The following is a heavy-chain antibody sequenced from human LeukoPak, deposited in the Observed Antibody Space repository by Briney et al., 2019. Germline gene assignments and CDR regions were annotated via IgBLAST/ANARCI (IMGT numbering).Heavy chain of an antibody. CDR1: GGSISSSSYY. CDR2: VYYNGRT. J-gene: IGHJ5*02. V-gene: IGHV4-39*07. D-gene: IGHD2-2*01. Sequence: SETLSLTCTVSGGSISSSSYYWGWIRQPPGKGLEWIGSVYYNGRTYYTPSLESRVTMSVDTSKNHFSLKLTSVTAADTAVYFCARRIYEYQLLSWFDPWGQGILVTVSS. CDR3: ARRIYEYQLLSWFDP.